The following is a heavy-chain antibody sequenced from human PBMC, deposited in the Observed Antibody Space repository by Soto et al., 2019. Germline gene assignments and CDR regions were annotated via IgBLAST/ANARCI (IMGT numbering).Heavy chain of an antibody. V-gene: IGHV4-39*01. Sequence: PSETLSLTCTVSGGSISSYYWGWIRQPPGKGLEWIGNIYYSGSTYYNPSLKSRVTISVDTSKNQFSLKLSSVTAADTAVYYCASPKIAFYNWFDPWGQGTLVTVS. CDR3: ASPKIAFYNWFDP. CDR2: IYYSGST. CDR1: GGSISSYY. J-gene: IGHJ5*02. D-gene: IGHD3-3*02.